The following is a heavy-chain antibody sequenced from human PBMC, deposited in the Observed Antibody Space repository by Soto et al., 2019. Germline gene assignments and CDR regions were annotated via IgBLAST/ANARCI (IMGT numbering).Heavy chain of an antibody. D-gene: IGHD2-8*01. CDR3: ARIWGGGGYALIY. Sequence: PGGSLRLSCAASGFTFCDYDMSWIRQAPGKGLEWISYISSSGTTTYYTDSVKGRFTISRDNAKNSLYLQMNTLRDEDTAVYYCARIWGGGGYALIYWGQGTLLTVSS. J-gene: IGHJ4*02. V-gene: IGHV3-11*01. CDR2: ISSSGTTT. CDR1: GFTFCDYD.